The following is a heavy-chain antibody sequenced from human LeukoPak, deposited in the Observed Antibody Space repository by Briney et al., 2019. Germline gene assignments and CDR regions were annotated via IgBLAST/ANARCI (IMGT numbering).Heavy chain of an antibody. CDR2: IIPIFGTA. V-gene: IGHV1-69*13. J-gene: IGHJ4*02. D-gene: IGHD3-22*01. CDR1: GGTFSSYA. CDR3: ARWGYYYDSSGYFH. Sequence: ASVKVSCKASGGTFSSYAISWVRQAPGQGLEWMGGIIPIFGTANYAQKFQGRVTITADESTSTAYMELSSLRSEDTAVHYCARWGYYYDSSGYFHWGQGTLVTVSS.